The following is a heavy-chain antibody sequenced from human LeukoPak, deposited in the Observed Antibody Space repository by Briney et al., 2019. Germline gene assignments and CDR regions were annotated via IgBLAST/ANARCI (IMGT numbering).Heavy chain of an antibody. CDR1: GFMFSSTT. V-gene: IGHV3-23*01. J-gene: IGHJ4*02. CDR3: AKDRNAWPTNFDS. CDR2: ITTSSGDNT. D-gene: IGHD5-24*01. Sequence: PGGSLRLSCAASGFMFSSTTMRWVRQPPGKGLEWVSSITTSSGDNTYYADSVKGRFSISRDNSKNTLYLRMNSLRAEDTAIYYCAKDRNAWPTNFDSWGQGTLVTVSA.